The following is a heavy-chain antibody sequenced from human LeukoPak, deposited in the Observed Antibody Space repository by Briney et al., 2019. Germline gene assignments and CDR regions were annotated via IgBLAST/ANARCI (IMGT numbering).Heavy chain of an antibody. CDR3: ARERFKEYCSGGSCYFYNGFDP. CDR1: GGSISSYY. CDR2: IYYSGSI. V-gene: IGHV4-59*01. J-gene: IGHJ5*02. D-gene: IGHD2-15*01. Sequence: SETLSLTCTVSGGSISSYYWSWIRQPPGKGLEWIGYIYYSGSINYNPSLKSRVTISVDTSKNQFSLKLSSVTAADTAVYYCARERFKEYCSGGSCYFYNGFDPWGQGTLVTVSS.